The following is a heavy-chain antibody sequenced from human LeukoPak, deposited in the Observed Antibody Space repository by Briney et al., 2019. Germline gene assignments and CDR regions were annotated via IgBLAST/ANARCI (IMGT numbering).Heavy chain of an antibody. V-gene: IGHV5-51*04. CDR1: AYSFPTYW. J-gene: IGHJ4*02. Sequence: GESLKISCKSSAYSFPTYWIGWVRQMPGKGLEWMGIIYPGDSDTRYSPSFQGQVTISADKPISTAYLQWSSLQASDTAMYYCVRGSASASLYFDYWGQGTLVTVSS. CDR3: VRGSASASLYFDY. D-gene: IGHD3-10*01. CDR2: IYPGDSDT.